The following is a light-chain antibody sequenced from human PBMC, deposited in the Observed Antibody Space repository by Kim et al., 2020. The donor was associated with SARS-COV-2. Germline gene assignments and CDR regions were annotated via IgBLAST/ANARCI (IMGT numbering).Light chain of an antibody. V-gene: IGLV1-40*01. Sequence: SVTISCTGGSTNVGGGHDLLWYQQLPRAAAKILIYDDANRRSGGADRFSGCKSGSSTSLAIIGLLAEDDADYYCQTYDSSQSGSVFGGGTQLTVL. CDR2: DDA. CDR3: QTYDSSQSGSV. CDR1: STNVGGGHD. J-gene: IGLJ3*02.